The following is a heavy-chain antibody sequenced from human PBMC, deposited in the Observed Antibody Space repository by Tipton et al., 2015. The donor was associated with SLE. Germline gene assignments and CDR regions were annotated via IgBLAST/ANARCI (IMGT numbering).Heavy chain of an antibody. D-gene: IGHD6-13*01. V-gene: IGHV1-3*01. CDR1: GGTFSSYA. CDR2: INAGNGNT. J-gene: IGHJ4*02. Sequence: QSGAEVKKPGSSVKVSCKASGGTFSSYAISWVRQAPGQRLEWMGWINAGNGNTKYSQKFQGRVTITRDTSASTAYMELSSLRSEDTAVYYCARDVSSWTSYFDYWGQGTLVTVSS. CDR3: ARDVSSWTSYFDY.